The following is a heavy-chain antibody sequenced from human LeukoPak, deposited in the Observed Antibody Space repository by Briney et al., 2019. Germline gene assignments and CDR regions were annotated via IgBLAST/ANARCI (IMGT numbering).Heavy chain of an antibody. Sequence: SVKVSCKVSGGTFSSYTISWVRQAPGQGLEWTGRIIPILSQSDYARKFQGTVSITADEFTETAYMELSSLRSDDTAVYYCATGGAYRDAFDIWGQGTMVTVSS. D-gene: IGHD3-10*01. J-gene: IGHJ3*02. CDR2: IIPILSQS. V-gene: IGHV1-69*02. CDR3: ATGGAYRDAFDI. CDR1: GGTFSSYT.